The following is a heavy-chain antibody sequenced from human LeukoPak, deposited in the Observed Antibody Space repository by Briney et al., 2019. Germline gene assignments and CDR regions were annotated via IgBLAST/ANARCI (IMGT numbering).Heavy chain of an antibody. Sequence: GGSLRLSCAASGFPISNYEMNWVRQAPGKGLEWVAVISYDGSNKYYADSVKGRFTISRDNSKNTLYLQMNSLRAEDTAVYYCARPGERGSSWYLPFDYWGQGTLVTVSS. CDR2: ISYDGSNK. J-gene: IGHJ4*02. CDR3: ARPGERGSSWYLPFDY. V-gene: IGHV3-30*04. CDR1: GFPISNYE. D-gene: IGHD6-13*01.